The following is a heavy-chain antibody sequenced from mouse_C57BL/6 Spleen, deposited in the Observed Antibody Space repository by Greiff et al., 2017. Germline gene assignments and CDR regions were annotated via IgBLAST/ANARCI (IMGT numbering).Heavy chain of an antibody. D-gene: IGHD3-2*02. Sequence: QVQLQQPGTELVKPGASVKLSCKASGYTFTSYWITWVKQRPGQGLEWIGDIYPGSGSTNYNEKFKSKATLTVDTSSSTAYMQLSSLTSEDSAVYYCARSSSGYVFAYWGQGTLVTVSA. J-gene: IGHJ3*01. CDR1: GYTFTSYW. V-gene: IGHV1-55*01. CDR3: ARSSSGYVFAY. CDR2: IYPGSGST.